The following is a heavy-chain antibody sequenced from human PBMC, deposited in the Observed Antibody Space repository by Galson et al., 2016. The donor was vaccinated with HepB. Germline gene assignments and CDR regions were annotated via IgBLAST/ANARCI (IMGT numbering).Heavy chain of an antibody. J-gene: IGHJ4*02. D-gene: IGHD3-16*01. V-gene: IGHV4-59*02. CDR3: ARLSCSTTDCLHPPYDS. Sequence: SETLSLTCTVSGDSVSGCYWGWIRQSPGKGLEYIGYKHYRGWADYNPSLNRRVTISLDTSKNQFSLILTSVTAADTGMYYCARLSCSTTDCLHPPYDSWGQGTLVTASS. CDR1: GDSVSGCY. CDR2: KHYRGWA.